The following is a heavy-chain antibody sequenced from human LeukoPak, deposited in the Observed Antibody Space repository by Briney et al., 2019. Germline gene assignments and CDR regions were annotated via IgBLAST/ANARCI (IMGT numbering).Heavy chain of an antibody. Sequence: GATAQISCRASGYTITDYYMHWVQQAPGKGLEWMGRVDPEDGETIYAEKFQGRVTITADTSTDTAYMELSSLRSEDTAVYYCARMGIYYYYMDVWGKGTTVTVSS. CDR1: GYTITDYY. CDR2: VDPEDGET. D-gene: IGHD1-26*01. J-gene: IGHJ6*03. V-gene: IGHV1-69-2*01. CDR3: ARMGIYYYYMDV.